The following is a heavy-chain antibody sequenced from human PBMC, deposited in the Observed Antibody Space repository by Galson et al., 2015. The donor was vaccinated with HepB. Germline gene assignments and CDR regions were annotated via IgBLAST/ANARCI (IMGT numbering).Heavy chain of an antibody. V-gene: IGHV4-34*01. CDR3: ARANGYSRGVDP. CDR2: INHSGST. Sequence: TLSLTCAVSGGSFSGYYWSWIRQPPGKGLEWIGEINHSGSTNYNPSLKSRVTISVDTSKNQFSLKLSSVTAADTAVYYCARANGYSRGVDPWGQGTLVTVSS. D-gene: IGHD6-25*01. J-gene: IGHJ5*02. CDR1: GGSFSGYY.